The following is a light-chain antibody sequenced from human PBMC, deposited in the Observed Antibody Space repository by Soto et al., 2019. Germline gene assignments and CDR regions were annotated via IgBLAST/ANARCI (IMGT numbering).Light chain of an antibody. Sequence: DVQMTQSPSSLSASVGDRVTITCRASQDVSNYLAWYQQKPGKVPKLLIYAASTVQSGVPSRFSGSGSGTDFTLTISSLQPEDVATYYCQKYTSVPFTFGPGTKVEIK. CDR2: AAS. CDR3: QKYTSVPFT. V-gene: IGKV1-27*01. J-gene: IGKJ3*01. CDR1: QDVSNY.